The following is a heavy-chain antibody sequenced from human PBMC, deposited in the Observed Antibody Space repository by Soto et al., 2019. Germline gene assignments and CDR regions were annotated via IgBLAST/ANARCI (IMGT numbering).Heavy chain of an antibody. V-gene: IGHV1-3*01. D-gene: IGHD6-19*01. CDR2: INAGNGNT. Sequence: QVPLVQSGAEVKKPGASVKVSCKASGYTFTSYAMHWVRQAPGQRLEWMGWINAGNGNTKYSQKFQGRVTITRDTSASTAYMELSSLRSEDTAVYYCARGVWSSGWWGYWGQGTLVTVSS. CDR3: ARGVWSSGWWGY. J-gene: IGHJ4*02. CDR1: GYTFTSYA.